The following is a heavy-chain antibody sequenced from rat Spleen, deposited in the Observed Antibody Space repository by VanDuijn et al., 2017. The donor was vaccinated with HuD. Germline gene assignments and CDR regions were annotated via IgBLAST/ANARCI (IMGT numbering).Heavy chain of an antibody. V-gene: IGHV3-1*01. CDR2: ISYSGSS. J-gene: IGHJ2*01. Sequence: EVQLQESGPGLVKPSQSLSLTCSVTGYSITSHYWGWIRKFPGNKMEWVGYISYSGSSGYNPFLKSRISITRDTSKNQFFLQLNSVTTEDTATYYCARYRDSFGHVGIFDYWGQGVMVTVSS. CDR3: ARYRDSFGHVGIFDY. CDR1: GYSITSHY. D-gene: IGHD1-11*01.